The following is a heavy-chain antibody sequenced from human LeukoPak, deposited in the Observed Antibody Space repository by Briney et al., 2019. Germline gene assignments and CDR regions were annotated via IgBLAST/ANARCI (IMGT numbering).Heavy chain of an antibody. Sequence: ASVKVSCKASGYTFTGYYMHWVRQAPGQGLEWMGWINPNSGNTGYAQKFQGRVTMTRNTSISTAYMELSSLRSEDTAVYYCARGVDYVLDPWGQGTLVTVSS. D-gene: IGHD3-16*01. J-gene: IGHJ5*02. CDR2: INPNSGNT. CDR3: ARGVDYVLDP. CDR1: GYTFTGYY. V-gene: IGHV1-8*02.